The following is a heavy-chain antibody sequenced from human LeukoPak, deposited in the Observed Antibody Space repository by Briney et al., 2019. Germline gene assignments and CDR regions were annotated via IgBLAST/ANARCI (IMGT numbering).Heavy chain of an antibody. V-gene: IGHV3-21*01. CDR2: ISSSSSYI. J-gene: IGHJ4*02. CDR3: ARGHPYYDILTGHTYFDY. D-gene: IGHD3-9*01. Sequence: GGSLRLSCAASGLTFSSYSMNWVRQAPGKGLEWVSSISSSSSYIYYADSVKGRFTISRDNAKNSLYLQMNSLRAEDTAVYYCARGHPYYDILTGHTYFDYWGQGTLVTVSS. CDR1: GLTFSSYS.